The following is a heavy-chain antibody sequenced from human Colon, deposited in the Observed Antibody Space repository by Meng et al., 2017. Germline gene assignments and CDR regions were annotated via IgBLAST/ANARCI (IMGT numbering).Heavy chain of an antibody. D-gene: IGHD5-18*01. CDR3: TRGYSYGWFDS. Sequence: ASVKVSCKTSGYTFTGYYIYWMRQAPGQGLEWMGWVSPNSGVTNYAQKFQGRVTMTRDTSISTAYMELSRLSFDDTAIYYCTRGYSYGWFDSWGQGTLVTVSS. J-gene: IGHJ5*01. CDR1: GYTFTGYY. V-gene: IGHV1-2*02. CDR2: VSPNSGVT.